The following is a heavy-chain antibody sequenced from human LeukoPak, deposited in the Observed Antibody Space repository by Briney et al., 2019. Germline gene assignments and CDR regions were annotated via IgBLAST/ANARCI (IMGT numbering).Heavy chain of an antibody. CDR1: GGSISGYY. D-gene: IGHD1-26*01. CDR3: ARDRKAAWEGAFDI. J-gene: IGHJ3*02. Sequence: SETLSLTCTVSGGSISGYYWSWIRQPPGKGLEWIGYIYYSGSTNYNPSLKSRVTISVDTSKNQFSLKLSSVTAADTAVYYCARDRKAAWEGAFDIWGQGTMVTVSS. CDR2: IYYSGST. V-gene: IGHV4-59*01.